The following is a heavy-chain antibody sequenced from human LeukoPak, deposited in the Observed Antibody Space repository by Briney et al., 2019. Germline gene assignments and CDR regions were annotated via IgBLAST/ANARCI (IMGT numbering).Heavy chain of an antibody. CDR2: ISRSSSYI. CDR3: AREEYCRSTSCYTGYFQH. D-gene: IGHD2-2*02. Sequence: GGSLRLSCAASGFTFSSYSMTWVRQAPGKGLDWASSISRSSSYIYCADSVKGRFTISRDNAKNSLYLQMNSLRAEDTAVYYCAREEYCRSTSCYTGYFQHWGQGTLVTVSS. V-gene: IGHV3-21*01. CDR1: GFTFSSYS. J-gene: IGHJ1*01.